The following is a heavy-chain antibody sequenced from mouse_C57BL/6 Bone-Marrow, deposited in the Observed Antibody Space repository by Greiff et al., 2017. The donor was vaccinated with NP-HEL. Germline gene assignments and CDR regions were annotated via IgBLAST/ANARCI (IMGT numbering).Heavy chain of an antibody. CDR1: GFTFSSYA. V-gene: IGHV5-4*03. CDR3: ARAITTVVATNFYV. CDR2: ISDGGSYT. J-gene: IGHJ1*03. Sequence: EVMLVESGGGLVKPGGSLKLSCAASGFTFSSYAMSWVRQTPEKRLEWVATISDGGSYTYYPDNVKGRFTISRDNAKNNLYLQMSHLKSEDTAMYYCARAITTVVATNFYVWGTGTTVTVSS. D-gene: IGHD1-1*01.